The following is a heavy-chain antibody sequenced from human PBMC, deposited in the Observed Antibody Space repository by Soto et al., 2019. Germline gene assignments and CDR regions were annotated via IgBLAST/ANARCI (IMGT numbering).Heavy chain of an antibody. CDR1: GGSISSYY. CDR3: ASIPTQLDYGMDV. CDR2: IYYSGST. Sequence: TLSLTCTVSGGSISSYYWSWIRQPPGKGLEWIGYIYYSGSTNYNPSLKSRVTISVDTSKNQFSLKLSSVTAADTAVYYCASIPTQLDYGMDVWGQGTTVTVSS. V-gene: IGHV4-59*01. J-gene: IGHJ6*02. D-gene: IGHD6-6*01.